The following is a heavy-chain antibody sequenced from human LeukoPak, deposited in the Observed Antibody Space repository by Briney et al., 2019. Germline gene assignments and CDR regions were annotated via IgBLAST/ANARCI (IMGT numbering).Heavy chain of an antibody. V-gene: IGHV3-30*18. J-gene: IGHJ4*02. CDR3: AKEGYDYVWGSFGSFHY. D-gene: IGHD3-16*01. CDR2: ISYDGSNK. CDR1: GFTFSSYD. Sequence: GGSLRLSCATSGFTFSSYDIHWVRQAPGKGLEWVAVISYDGSNKYHADSVKGRFTISRDNSKSTLYLQMNSLRAEDTAVYYCAKEGYDYVWGSFGSFHYWGQGTLVTVSS.